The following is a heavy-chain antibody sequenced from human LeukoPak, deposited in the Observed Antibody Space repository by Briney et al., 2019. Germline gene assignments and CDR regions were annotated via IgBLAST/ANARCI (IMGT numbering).Heavy chain of an antibody. J-gene: IGHJ4*02. D-gene: IGHD3-9*01. CDR1: GDSVSSNSAA. CDR2: TYYRSKWYN. Sequence: SQTLSLTCAISGDSVSSNSAAWNWIRQSPSRGLEWPGRTYYRSKWYNDYAVSVKSRITINPDTSKNQFSLQLNSVTPEDTAAYYCARDGYYDILTGYYPYYFDYWGQGTLVTVSS. CDR3: ARDGYYDILTGYYPYYFDY. V-gene: IGHV6-1*01.